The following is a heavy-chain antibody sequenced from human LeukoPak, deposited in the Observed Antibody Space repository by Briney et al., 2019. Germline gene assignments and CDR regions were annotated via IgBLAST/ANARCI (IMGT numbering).Heavy chain of an antibody. V-gene: IGHV3-23*01. D-gene: IGHD2-15*01. Sequence: GGSLRLSCAASGFTFSSYSMNWVRQAPGKGLEWVSAISGSGDSTYYADSVKGRFTISRDNSKNTLYLQMNSLRAEDTAVYYCAKAGAVVVVAAKYFDYWGQGTLVTVSS. J-gene: IGHJ4*02. CDR3: AKAGAVVVVAAKYFDY. CDR1: GFTFSSYS. CDR2: ISGSGDST.